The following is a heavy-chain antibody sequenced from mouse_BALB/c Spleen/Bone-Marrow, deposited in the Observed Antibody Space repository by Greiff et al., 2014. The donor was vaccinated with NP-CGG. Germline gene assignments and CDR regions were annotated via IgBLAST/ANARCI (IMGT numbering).Heavy chain of an antibody. V-gene: IGHV1S56*01. CDR2: INPGDGSA. CDR3: ARSGDGYYWYSDV. CDR1: GYTFTSYD. Sequence: VQLQQSGPELVQPGTLVKMSCKASGYTFTSYDITWVKQRPGQGLELIGWINPGDGSAKYNEKFKGKATLTADKSSSTAYMQLSSLTSENTAVYFCARSGDGYYWYSDVRGAGTMVTDSS. D-gene: IGHD2-3*01. J-gene: IGHJ1*01.